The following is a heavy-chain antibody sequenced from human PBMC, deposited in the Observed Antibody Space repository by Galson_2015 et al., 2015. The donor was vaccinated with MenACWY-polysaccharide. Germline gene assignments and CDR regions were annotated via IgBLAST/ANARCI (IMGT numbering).Heavy chain of an antibody. V-gene: IGHV1-8*01. CDR1: GYTFTSYD. CDR3: ARGMESSSWYGDYYYYGMDV. CDR2: MNPNSGNT. D-gene: IGHD6-13*01. Sequence: SVKVSCKASGYTFTSYDINWVRRATGQGLEWMGWMNPNSGNTGYAQKFQGRVTMTRNTSITTAYMELSSLRSEDTAVYYCARGMESSSWYGDYYYYGMDVWGQGTTVTVSS. J-gene: IGHJ6*02.